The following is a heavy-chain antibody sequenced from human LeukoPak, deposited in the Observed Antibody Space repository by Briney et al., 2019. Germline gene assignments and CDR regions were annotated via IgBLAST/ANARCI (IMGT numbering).Heavy chain of an antibody. D-gene: IGHD3-9*01. CDR1: GFTFSGSA. J-gene: IGHJ4*02. Sequence: GGSLRLSCAASGFTFSGSAMHWVRQASGKGLEWVGRIRSKANSYATAYAASVKGRFTISRDDSKNTAYLQMNSLKTEDTAVYYCTMYYDSLTGYSTYYFDYWGQGTLVTVSS. V-gene: IGHV3-73*01. CDR2: IRSKANSYAT. CDR3: TMYYDSLTGYSTYYFDY.